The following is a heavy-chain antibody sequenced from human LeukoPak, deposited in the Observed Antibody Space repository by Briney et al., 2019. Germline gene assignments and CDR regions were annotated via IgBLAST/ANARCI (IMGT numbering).Heavy chain of an antibody. D-gene: IGHD5-24*01. CDR1: GFTFSSYE. CDR2: ISSRGSTT. V-gene: IGHV3-48*03. CDR3: IRGIATDY. J-gene: IGHJ4*02. Sequence: SGGSLRLSCAASGFTFSSYEMNWVRQAPGKGLEWVSYISSRGSTTHYADSVKGRFTISRDNAKNSLYLQMNSLRVDDTAVYYCIRGIATDYWGQGTLVTVSS.